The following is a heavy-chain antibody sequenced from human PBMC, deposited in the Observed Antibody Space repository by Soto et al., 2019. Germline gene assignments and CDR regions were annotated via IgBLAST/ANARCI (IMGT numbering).Heavy chain of an antibody. D-gene: IGHD4-17*01. J-gene: IGHJ4*02. Sequence: PSETLSLTXTVSGGSISSYYWSWIRQPPGKGLEWIGYIYYSGSTNYNPSLKSRVTISVDTSKNQFSLKLSSVTAADTAVYYCASHYGDYSHFDYWGQGTLVTVSS. V-gene: IGHV4-59*01. CDR3: ASHYGDYSHFDY. CDR2: IYYSGST. CDR1: GGSISSYY.